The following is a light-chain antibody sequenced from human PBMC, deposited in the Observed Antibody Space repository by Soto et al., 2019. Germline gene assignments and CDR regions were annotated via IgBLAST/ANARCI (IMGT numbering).Light chain of an antibody. J-gene: IGKJ2*01. Sequence: DIQMTQSPSSLSASVGDRVTITCRTSQSINTYLNWYQQKPGKAPNLLIYTTSHLHSGVPSRFSGSGSGTDFTLTISSLQPEDFATYFCQQRDSSPYTFGQGTTLEIK. CDR2: TTS. CDR3: QQRDSSPYT. V-gene: IGKV1-39*01. CDR1: QSINTY.